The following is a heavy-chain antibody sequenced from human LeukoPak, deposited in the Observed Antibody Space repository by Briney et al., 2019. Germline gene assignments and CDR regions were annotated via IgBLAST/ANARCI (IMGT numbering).Heavy chain of an antibody. CDR2: IYYSGST. V-gene: IGHV4-61*01. CDR1: GASVISSIYY. D-gene: IGHD2-2*01. CDR3: ARDYCTTTRCYPNYFDY. Sequence: SETLSLTCTVSGASVISSIYYWSWIRQPPGKGLEWIGYIYYSGSTNYNPSLKSRVTISVDTSKNQFSLKLSSVTAADTAVYYCARDYCTTTRCYPNYFDYWGQGTLVTVSS. J-gene: IGHJ4*02.